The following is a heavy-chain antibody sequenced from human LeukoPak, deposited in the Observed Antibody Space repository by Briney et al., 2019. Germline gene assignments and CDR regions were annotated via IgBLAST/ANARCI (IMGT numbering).Heavy chain of an antibody. D-gene: IGHD7-27*01. Sequence: SETLSLTCTVSGGSISSSSYYWGWIRQPPGKGLEWIGSIYYSGSTYYNPSLKSRVTISVDTSKNQFSLKLSSVTAADTAVYYCARLSWGIYYFDCWGQGTLVTVSS. J-gene: IGHJ4*02. CDR1: GGSISSSSYY. CDR2: IYYSGST. CDR3: ARLSWGIYYFDC. V-gene: IGHV4-39*01.